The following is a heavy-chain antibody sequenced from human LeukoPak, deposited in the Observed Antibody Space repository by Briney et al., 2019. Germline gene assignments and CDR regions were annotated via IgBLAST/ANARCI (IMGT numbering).Heavy chain of an antibody. CDR3: ARVAFRSSSYISGIDY. J-gene: IGHJ4*02. CDR2: IYSGGST. D-gene: IGHD6-6*01. CDR1: GFTVSSNY. V-gene: IGHV3-53*01. Sequence: GGSLRLSCAASGFTVSSNYMSWVRQAPGKGLEWVSVIYSGGSTYYADSVKGRFTISRDNSKNTLCLQMNSLRAEDTAVYYCARVAFRSSSYISGIDYWGQGTLVTVSS.